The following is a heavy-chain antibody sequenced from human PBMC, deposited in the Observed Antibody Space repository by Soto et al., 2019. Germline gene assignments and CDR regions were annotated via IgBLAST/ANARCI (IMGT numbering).Heavy chain of an antibody. V-gene: IGHV3-74*01. Sequence: PGGSLRLSCAASGFTFSSYWMHWVRQAPGKGLAWVSRINPDGRSISDADSVKGRFTISRDNAKNTLYLQMSSLTTEDTAVYYCARAGSYRFDYWGHGTLVTVSS. D-gene: IGHD3-10*01. J-gene: IGHJ4*01. CDR1: GFTFSSYW. CDR2: INPDGRSI. CDR3: ARAGSYRFDY.